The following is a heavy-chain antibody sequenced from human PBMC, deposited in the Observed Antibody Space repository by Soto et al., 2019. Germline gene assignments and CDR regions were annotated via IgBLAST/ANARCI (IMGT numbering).Heavy chain of an antibody. CDR1: GFTFSSYA. CDR3: ASDGGAY. V-gene: IGHV3-30-3*01. J-gene: IGHJ4*02. CDR2: MSYDGSNK. Sequence: QVQLVESGGGVVQPGRSLRLSCAASGFTFSSYAMHWVRRAPGKGLEWMAVMSYDGSNKYYADSVKGRFTISRDNSKNTLYLRMNSLRPEDTALYYCASDGGAYWGQGTLVIVSS. D-gene: IGHD3-16*01.